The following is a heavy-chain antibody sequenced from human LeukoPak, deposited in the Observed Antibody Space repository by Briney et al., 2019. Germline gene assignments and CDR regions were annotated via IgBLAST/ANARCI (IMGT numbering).Heavy chain of an antibody. Sequence: PGGSLRLSCAVSGFTFSSYEMNWVRQAPGKGLEWVSGLSDSGRTTYYTGSVKGRLTISRDNSKNTLYLQMNSLRAEDTAIYYCAKGGSSGGSCYFDYWGQGTLVSVSS. J-gene: IGHJ4*02. CDR2: LSDSGRTT. CDR3: AKGGSSGGSCYFDY. CDR1: GFTFSSYE. D-gene: IGHD2-15*01. V-gene: IGHV3-23*01.